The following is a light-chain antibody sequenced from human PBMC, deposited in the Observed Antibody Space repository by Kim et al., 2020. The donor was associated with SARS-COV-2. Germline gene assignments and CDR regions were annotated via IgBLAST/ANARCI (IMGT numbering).Light chain of an antibody. CDR2: DVS. V-gene: IGLV2-14*03. CDR1: SRDVGGYNY. Sequence: QSITISCTGTSRDVGGYNYFSWYQQHPGKAPKRMIYDVSNRPSGVSNRFSGSKSGNTASLTISGLQAEDEADYYCSSYTSSSTLVVFGGGTQLTVL. J-gene: IGLJ2*01. CDR3: SSYTSSSTLVV.